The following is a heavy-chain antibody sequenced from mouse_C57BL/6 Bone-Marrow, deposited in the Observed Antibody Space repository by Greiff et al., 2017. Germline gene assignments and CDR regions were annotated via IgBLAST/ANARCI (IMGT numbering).Heavy chain of an antibody. D-gene: IGHD2-4*01. V-gene: IGHV1-55*01. CDR2: IYPGSGST. Sequence: QVQLKQPGAELVKPGASVKMSCKASGYTFTSYWITWVKQRPGQGLEWIGDIYPGSGSTNYNEKFKSKATLTVDTSSVTAYKQLSSLSSEDSAVYYCARKLIYWGQGTTLTVSS. CDR1: GYTFTSYW. J-gene: IGHJ2*01. CDR3: ARKLIY.